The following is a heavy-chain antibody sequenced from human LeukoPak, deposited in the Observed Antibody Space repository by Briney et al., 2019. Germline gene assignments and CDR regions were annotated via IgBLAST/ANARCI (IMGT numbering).Heavy chain of an antibody. D-gene: IGHD6-13*01. CDR3: AKSGYSSSWSNAAVYNWFDP. V-gene: IGHV3-21*04. J-gene: IGHJ5*02. CDR1: GFTFSDYS. CDR2: ITSNTYI. Sequence: GGSLRLSCAVSGFTFSDYSMNWVRQAPGKGLEWVSSITSNTYIHYADSMKGRFTISRDNAKNTLYLQMNSLRAEDTAVYYCAKSGYSSSWSNAAVYNWFDPWGQGTLVTVSS.